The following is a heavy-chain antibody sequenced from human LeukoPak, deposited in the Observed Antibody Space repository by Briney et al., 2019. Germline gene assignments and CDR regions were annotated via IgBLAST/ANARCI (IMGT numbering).Heavy chain of an antibody. J-gene: IGHJ5*02. Sequence: TGGSLRLSCAVSGFAFSSYWMSWVRQAPGKGLEWVANIKRDGSEEYYVDSVKGRFTISRDNAKNSLFLQMNSLTAEDTAVYYCARGQTTFGPWGQGTLVTVSS. CDR3: ARGQTTFGP. V-gene: IGHV3-7*01. CDR2: IKRDGSEE. CDR1: GFAFSSYW. D-gene: IGHD1-7*01.